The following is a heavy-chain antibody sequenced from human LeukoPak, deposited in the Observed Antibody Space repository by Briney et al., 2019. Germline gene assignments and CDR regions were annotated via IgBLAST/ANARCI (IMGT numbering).Heavy chain of an antibody. D-gene: IGHD1-26*01. CDR1: GGSITSTNW. J-gene: IGHJ4*02. Sequence: SETLSLTFGVSGGSITSTNWRSWVRQPPGQGLEWIGEIFLTGRTNYNPSLIGRVIMSLDESRCQLSLTPTTVTAAAAAMYYCTSESGPCCPFGYWGQGTLVVVPS. V-gene: IGHV4-4*02. CDR2: IFLTGRT. CDR3: TSESGPCCPFGY.